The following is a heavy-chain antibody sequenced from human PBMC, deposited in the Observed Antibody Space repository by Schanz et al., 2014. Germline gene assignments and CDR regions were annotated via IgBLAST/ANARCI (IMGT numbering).Heavy chain of an antibody. D-gene: IGHD3-10*01. CDR2: IYYNGTNK. CDR3: AKDQGSYGSGSYSYFDY. CDR1: GFNFSNYD. J-gene: IGHJ4*02. Sequence: QVQLVESGGGVVQPGRSLRLSCAASGFNFSNYDIHWVRQAPGKGLEWVALIYYNGTNKYYADSVKGRFTISRDNSKNTLYLQMNSLRAEDTAVYYCAKDQGSYGSGSYSYFDYWGQGTLDTVSS. V-gene: IGHV3-30*18.